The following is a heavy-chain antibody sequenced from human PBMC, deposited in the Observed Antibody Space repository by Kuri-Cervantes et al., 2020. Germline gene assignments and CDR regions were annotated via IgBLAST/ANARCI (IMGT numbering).Heavy chain of an antibody. CDR3: ARDGTYYDFWSGYYKERAEYYYYYDMDA. CDR2: IWYDGSNK. CDR1: GFTFSSYG. V-gene: IGHV3-33*01. J-gene: IGHJ6*02. Sequence: GGSLRLSCAASGFTFSSYGMHWVRQAPGKGLEWVAVIWYDGSNKYYADSVKGRFTISRDNSKNTLYPQMNSLRAEDTAVYYCARDGTYYDFWSGYYKERAEYYYYYDMDAWGQGTTVTVSS. D-gene: IGHD3-3*01.